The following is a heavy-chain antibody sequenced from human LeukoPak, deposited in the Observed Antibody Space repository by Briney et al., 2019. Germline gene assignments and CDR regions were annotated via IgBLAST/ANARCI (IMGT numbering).Heavy chain of an antibody. J-gene: IGHJ4*02. CDR2: FVGGDTT. V-gene: IGHV3-23*01. Sequence: PGGSLRLSCAASGFTFNNYAASWVRQAPGKGLEWVSAFVGGDTTYYSDSVKGRFTISRDNSRNPLYLQMNTLRAEDTAVYYCAKQARYSNFWSGYLYYFDYWGQGTQVTVSS. CDR3: AKQARYSNFWSGYLYYFDY. CDR1: GFTFNNYA. D-gene: IGHD3-3*01.